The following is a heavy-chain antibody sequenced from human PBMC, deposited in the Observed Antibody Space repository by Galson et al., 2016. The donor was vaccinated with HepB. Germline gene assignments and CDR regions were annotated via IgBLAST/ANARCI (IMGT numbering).Heavy chain of an antibody. Sequence: SLRLSCADSGFTFSIYSMNWVRQAPGKGLEWISHINSSSSVTYYADSVKGRFTISRDNAKKSLYLQMNSLRDEDTAVYYCANDWYGYMAYWGQGTLVTVSS. CDR3: ANDWYGYMAY. CDR2: INSSSSVT. J-gene: IGHJ4*02. V-gene: IGHV3-48*02. D-gene: IGHD3-9*01. CDR1: GFTFSIYS.